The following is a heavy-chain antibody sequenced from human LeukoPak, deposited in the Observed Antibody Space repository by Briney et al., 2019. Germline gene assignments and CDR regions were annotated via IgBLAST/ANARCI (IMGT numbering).Heavy chain of an antibody. D-gene: IGHD6-19*01. J-gene: IGHJ4*02. CDR1: GFTFSAYS. CDR2: IYPSGDST. Sequence: GGSLRLSCAASGFTFSAYSMTWVHQGPGKGLEWVSSIYPSGDSTFYADSVKGRFTISRDNSKNTLYLQMSSLRTEDTAIYYCAKDVVPDSGWDLDYWGQGTLVTVSS. CDR3: AKDVVPDSGWDLDY. V-gene: IGHV3-23*01.